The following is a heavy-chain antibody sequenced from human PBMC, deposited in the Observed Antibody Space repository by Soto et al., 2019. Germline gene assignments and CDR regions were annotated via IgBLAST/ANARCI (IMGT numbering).Heavy chain of an antibody. D-gene: IGHD3-10*01. CDR1: GFTFSSYA. Sequence: VQLLESGGGLVQPGGSLRLSCAASGFTFSSYAMSWVRQAAGKGLEWDSAMSGSGGSTYYADSVKGRLTISRDNSNNTLYLQRNSLGSEDTAVYSCATEGGILWFGDLAYWGQGTLVTVSS. V-gene: IGHV3-23*01. CDR2: MSGSGGST. J-gene: IGHJ4*02. CDR3: ATEGGILWFGDLAY.